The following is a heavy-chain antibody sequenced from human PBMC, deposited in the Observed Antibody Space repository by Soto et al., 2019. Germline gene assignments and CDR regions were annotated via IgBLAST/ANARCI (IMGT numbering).Heavy chain of an antibody. CDR2: ISAYNGNT. Sequence: ASVKVSCKASGYTFTSYGISWVRQAPGQGLEWMGWISAYNGNTNYAQKLQGRDTRSTDTATSTAYTELRSQRCDDTAVYYCARELSGPVYSRSSDYWGQGTLVNVSS. D-gene: IGHD6-6*01. J-gene: IGHJ4*02. CDR3: ARELSGPVYSRSSDY. CDR1: GYTFTSYG. V-gene: IGHV1-18*04.